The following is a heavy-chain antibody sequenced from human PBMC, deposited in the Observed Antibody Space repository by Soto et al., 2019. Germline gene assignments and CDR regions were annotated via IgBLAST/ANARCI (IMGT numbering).Heavy chain of an antibody. CDR3: AREDYMDV. Sequence: EVQLVESGGGLVQPGGSLRLSCAASGFTFSSYAMHWVRQAPGKGLEYVSAISSNGGSTYYANSVKGRFTISRDNSKNTLYLQMGSLRAEDMAVYYCAREDYMDVWGKGTTVTVSS. V-gene: IGHV3-64*01. CDR1: GFTFSSYA. J-gene: IGHJ6*03. CDR2: ISSNGGST.